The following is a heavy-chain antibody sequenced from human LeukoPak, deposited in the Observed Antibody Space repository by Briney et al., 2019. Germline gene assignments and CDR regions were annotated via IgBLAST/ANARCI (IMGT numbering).Heavy chain of an antibody. J-gene: IGHJ4*02. CDR2: ISYDGSNK. D-gene: IGHD6-19*01. Sequence: GGSLRLSCAASGFTFSSYAMHWVRQAPGKGLEWVAVISYDGSNKYYADSVKGRFTISRDNSKNTLYLQMNSLRAEDTAVYYCAKSASSGPKSSFDYWGQGTLVTVSS. CDR1: GFTFSSYA. CDR3: AKSASSGPKSSFDY. V-gene: IGHV3-30*18.